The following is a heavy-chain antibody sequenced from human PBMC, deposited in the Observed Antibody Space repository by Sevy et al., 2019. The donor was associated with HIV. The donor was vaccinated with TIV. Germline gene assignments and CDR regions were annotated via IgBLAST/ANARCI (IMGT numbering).Heavy chain of an antibody. V-gene: IGHV3-30*04. J-gene: IGHJ5*02. Sequence: GGSLRLSCVGSGFTFSSYSFNWVRLAPGKGLEWVSLISHDGGTQFFADSVRGRFTISRDNSKNTLWLEMNSLRPEDTAVYFCARDALPFCGGYCYSHFFDPWGQGTLVTVSS. CDR3: ARDALPFCGGYCYSHFFDP. CDR1: GFTFSSYS. D-gene: IGHD2-21*02. CDR2: ISHDGGTQ.